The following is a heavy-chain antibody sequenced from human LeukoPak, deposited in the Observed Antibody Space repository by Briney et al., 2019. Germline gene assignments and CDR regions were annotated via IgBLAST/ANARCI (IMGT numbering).Heavy chain of an antibody. CDR3: AIGTVVTPGSFDY. Sequence: GASVKVSCKASGYTFTDYYMHWVQQAPGKGLEWMGRVDPEDGETIYAEKFQGRVTITADTSTDTAYMELSSLRSEDTAVYYCAIGTVVTPGSFDYWGQGTLVTVSS. CDR1: GYTFTDYY. D-gene: IGHD4-23*01. V-gene: IGHV1-69-2*01. J-gene: IGHJ4*02. CDR2: VDPEDGET.